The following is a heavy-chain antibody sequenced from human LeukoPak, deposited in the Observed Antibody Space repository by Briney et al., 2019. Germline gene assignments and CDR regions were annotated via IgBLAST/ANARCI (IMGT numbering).Heavy chain of an antibody. CDR3: ARDIDGTTDFDY. CDR1: GYTFTGYY. J-gene: IGHJ4*02. D-gene: IGHD1-1*01. Sequence: ASPSVSCKASGYTFTGYYMHCGRQAPGQGGEWRGWINPNSGGTNYAQKFQGRVNMTRDTSISTAYMELSRLRSDDTAVYYCARDIDGTTDFDYWGEGTLVTVSS. V-gene: IGHV1-2*02. CDR2: INPNSGGT.